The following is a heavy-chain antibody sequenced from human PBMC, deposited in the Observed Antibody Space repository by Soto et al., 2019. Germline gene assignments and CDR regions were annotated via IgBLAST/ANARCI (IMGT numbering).Heavy chain of an antibody. CDR3: AVQGAPYHSYGIDV. D-gene: IGHD6-6*01. J-gene: IGHJ6*02. CDR2: ISWDGGST. V-gene: IGHV3-43*01. CDR1: GFTLDGYI. Sequence: TGGSLRLSCAAAGFTLDGYIMYWVRLAQGKGMEWVSLISWDGGSTYYADSVKGRFTISRDNSKNSLYLQMNSLRTEDTALYYCAVQGAPYHSYGIDVWGQGTPVTVSS.